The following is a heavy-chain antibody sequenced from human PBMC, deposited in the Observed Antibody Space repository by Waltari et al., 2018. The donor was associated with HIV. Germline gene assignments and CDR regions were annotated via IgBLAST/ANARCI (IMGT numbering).Heavy chain of an antibody. D-gene: IGHD3-22*01. CDR1: GGSISSYY. J-gene: IGHJ1*01. V-gene: IGHV4-59*01. Sequence: QVQLQESGPGLVKPSETLSLTCTVSGGSISSYYWSWIRQPPGKGLEWIGYIYYSGSTNYNPSLKSRVTISVDTSKNQFSLKLSSVTAADTAVYYCARARSGYYDSSGYYYPFQHWGQGTLVTVSS. CDR3: ARARSGYYDSSGYYYPFQH. CDR2: IYYSGST.